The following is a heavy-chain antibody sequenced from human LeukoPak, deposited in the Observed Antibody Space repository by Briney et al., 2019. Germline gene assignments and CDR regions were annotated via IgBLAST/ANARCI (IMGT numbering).Heavy chain of an antibody. CDR1: GFTFSSYA. CDR2: ISDRGGDT. D-gene: IGHD6-19*01. V-gene: IGHV3-23*01. CDR3: ARAAAVAGLSDY. Sequence: GGSLRLSCAASGFTFSSYAMNWVRQAPSKGLEWVSAISDRGGDTYYADSLKGRFTISRDNAKNSLYLQMNSLRAEDTAVYYCARAAAVAGLSDYWGQGTLVTVSS. J-gene: IGHJ4*02.